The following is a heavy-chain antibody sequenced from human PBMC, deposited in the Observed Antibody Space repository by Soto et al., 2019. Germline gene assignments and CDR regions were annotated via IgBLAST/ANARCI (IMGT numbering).Heavy chain of an antibody. D-gene: IGHD3-10*01. Sequence: GGSLRLSCAASGFTFSSYSMNWVRQAPGKGLEWVSSISSSSSYIYYADSVKGRFTISRDNAKNSLYLQMNSLRAEDTAVYYCARDEVLGNYYGSGSYYNPVDYWGQGTLVTVSS. CDR2: ISSSSSYI. CDR3: ARDEVLGNYYGSGSYYNPVDY. CDR1: GFTFSSYS. V-gene: IGHV3-21*01. J-gene: IGHJ4*02.